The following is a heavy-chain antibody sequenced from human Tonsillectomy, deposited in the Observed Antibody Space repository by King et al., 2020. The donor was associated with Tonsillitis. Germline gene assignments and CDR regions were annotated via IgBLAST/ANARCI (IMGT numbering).Heavy chain of an antibody. CDR2: ITGIDDT. CDR1: GIPFSNHP. V-gene: IGHV3-23*04. CDR3: AKVLGYVDPFDF. Sequence: VQLVESGGGFVQTGGSLRLSCSGSGIPFSNHPMVCVRQAPGEGLEWVSTITGIDDTYLADSVKGRVTISRDNCKNTLYLQMISLRAEDTAVYYCAKVLGYVDPFDFWGQGTLVTVSS. J-gene: IGHJ4*02. D-gene: IGHD3-16*01.